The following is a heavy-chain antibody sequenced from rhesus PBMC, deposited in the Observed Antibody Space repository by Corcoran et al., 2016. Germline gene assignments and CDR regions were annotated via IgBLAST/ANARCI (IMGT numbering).Heavy chain of an antibody. J-gene: IGHJ4*01. CDR1: GYTFTDSY. D-gene: IGHD6-25*01. V-gene: IGHV1S2*01. Sequence: QVQLVQSGAEVKKPGSSVKVSCKASGYTFTDSYMHWLRQAPRQGLEWMGLINPYNGNTKYEQKFQGRVTMTRDRSTSTAYIELSSLRSEDTAVYYCAREGSGSWNPYFDYWGQGVLVTVSS. CDR3: AREGSGSWNPYFDY. CDR2: INPYNGNT.